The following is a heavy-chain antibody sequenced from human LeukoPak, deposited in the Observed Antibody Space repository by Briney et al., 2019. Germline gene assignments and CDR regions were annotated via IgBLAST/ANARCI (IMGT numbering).Heavy chain of an antibody. CDR1: GYTFTAYY. CDR2: INPSGGST. V-gene: IGHV1-46*01. CDR3: ARVRAYGSGSDYYYYYYGMDV. Sequence: ASVKVSCKASGYTFTAYYMHWVRQAPGQGLEWMGIINPSGGSTSYAQKFQGRVTMTRDTSTSTVYMELSSLRSEDTAVYYCARVRAYGSGSDYYYYYYGMDVWGQGTTVTVSS. J-gene: IGHJ6*02. D-gene: IGHD3-10*01.